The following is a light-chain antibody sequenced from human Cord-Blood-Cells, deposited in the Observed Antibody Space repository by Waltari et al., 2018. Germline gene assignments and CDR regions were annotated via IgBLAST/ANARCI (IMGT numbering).Light chain of an antibody. CDR3: CSYAGSSTYV. Sequence: QSALTQPASVSGSPGTSITIPCTGTSSDVGGYNLVSWYQQHPGKAPKLMIYEGSKRPSGVSNRFSGSKSGNTASLTISGLQAEDEADYYCCSYAGSSTYVFGTGTKVTVL. CDR1: SSDVGGYNL. CDR2: EGS. J-gene: IGLJ1*01. V-gene: IGLV2-23*01.